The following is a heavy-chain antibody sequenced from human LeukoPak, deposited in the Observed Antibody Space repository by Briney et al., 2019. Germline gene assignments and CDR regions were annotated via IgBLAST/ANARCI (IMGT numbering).Heavy chain of an antibody. V-gene: IGHV3-74*01. CDR3: ARDMAVAGVGLDP. D-gene: IGHD6-19*01. J-gene: IGHJ5*02. Sequence: GGSLRLSCAASGFTFSSYWMHWVRQVPGKGLVWVSRINSDGRSTSYADSVKGRFTISRDNAKNTLYLLMNSLRAEDTAVYYCARDMAVAGVGLDPWGQGTLVTVSS. CDR1: GFTFSSYW. CDR2: INSDGRST.